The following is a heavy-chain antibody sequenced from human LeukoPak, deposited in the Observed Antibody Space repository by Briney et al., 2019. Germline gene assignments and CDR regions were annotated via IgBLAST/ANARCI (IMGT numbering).Heavy chain of an antibody. Sequence: GGSLRLSCAASGFTFSSYAMHWVRQAPGKGLEWVAVISYDGSNKYYADSVKGRFTISRDNSKNTLYLQMNSLRAEDTAVYYCASDPYDFWSGYFDYWGQGTLVTVSS. CDR1: GFTFSSYA. CDR2: ISYDGSNK. J-gene: IGHJ4*02. V-gene: IGHV3-30-3*01. D-gene: IGHD3-3*01. CDR3: ASDPYDFWSGYFDY.